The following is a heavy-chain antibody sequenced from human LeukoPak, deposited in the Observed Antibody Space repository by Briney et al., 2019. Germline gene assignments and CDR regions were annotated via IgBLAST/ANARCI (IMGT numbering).Heavy chain of an antibody. CDR1: GFTFSSHW. V-gene: IGHV3-7*03. D-gene: IGHD6-19*01. CDR3: ARHGRSGWNDHDY. J-gene: IGHJ4*02. CDR2: IKQDGSEK. Sequence: GGSLRLSCEASGFTFSSHWMSWVRQAPGKGLEWVANIKQDGSEKNYVDSVKGRFTISRDNAKNSLFLQMNSLRAEDTAVYYCARHGRSGWNDHDYWGQGTLVTVSS.